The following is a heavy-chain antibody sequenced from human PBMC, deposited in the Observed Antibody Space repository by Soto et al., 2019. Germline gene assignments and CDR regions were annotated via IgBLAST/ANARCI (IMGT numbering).Heavy chain of an antibody. J-gene: IGHJ6*02. CDR3: ARPIPRWSYHYGMDV. D-gene: IGHD2-15*01. V-gene: IGHV3-30*03. CDR1: EFTFSSYA. Sequence: QLVESGGRGVQPGRSLRLSCEASEFTFSSYAMHWVRQAPGRGLEWVALTSFDGRKEFYADSVKGRFIISRDNSRSMVYLQMDGLRPDDTAIYYCARPIPRWSYHYGMDVWGQGTTVTVSS. CDR2: TSFDGRKE.